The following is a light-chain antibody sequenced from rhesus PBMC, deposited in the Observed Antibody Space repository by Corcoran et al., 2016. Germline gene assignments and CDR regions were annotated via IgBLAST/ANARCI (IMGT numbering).Light chain of an antibody. J-gene: IGKJ1*01. Sequence: DIQMTQSPSSLSASVGDTVTITCRASQGISNNLAWYQQKPGKVPKLLIYYASLLQSGVPSRFSGSGSGTDVTLTISSLQPEDFATYYCQHGYGTPWTFGQGTKVGIK. CDR3: QHGYGTPWT. V-gene: IGKV1S15*01. CDR2: YAS. CDR1: QGISNN.